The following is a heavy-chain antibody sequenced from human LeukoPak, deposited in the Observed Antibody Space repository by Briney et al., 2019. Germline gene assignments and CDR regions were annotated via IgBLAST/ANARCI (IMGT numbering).Heavy chain of an antibody. CDR3: ARGMIAASELGLA. D-gene: IGHD6-13*01. CDR1: GGPFSGYY. V-gene: IGHV4-34*01. CDR2: INHSGIT. J-gene: IGHJ5*02. Sequence: SETLSLTCVVYGGPFSGYYRSWIRQPPGKGLEWIGEINHSGITRYNPSLKSRVTISVDTSKNQFSSNLNSVTAADTAVYYCARGMIAASELGLAWGQGILVTVSS.